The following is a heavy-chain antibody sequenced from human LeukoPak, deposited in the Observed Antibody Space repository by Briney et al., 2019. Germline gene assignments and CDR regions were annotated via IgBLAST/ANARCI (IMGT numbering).Heavy chain of an antibody. Sequence: PSGTLSLTCAVSGGSISSSNWWSWVRQPPGKGLEWIGEIYHSGSTNYNPSLKSRVTISVDKSKNQFSLKLSSVTAADTAVYYCARGSDYYDSSGYPDYWGQGTLVTFSS. CDR1: GGSISSSNW. D-gene: IGHD3-22*01. V-gene: IGHV4-4*02. J-gene: IGHJ4*02. CDR3: ARGSDYYDSSGYPDY. CDR2: IYHSGST.